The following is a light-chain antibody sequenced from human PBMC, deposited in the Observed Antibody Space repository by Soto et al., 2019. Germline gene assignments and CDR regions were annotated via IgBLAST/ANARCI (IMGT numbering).Light chain of an antibody. CDR2: DVS. CDR1: SSDVGGYDY. CDR3: SSYTSSNTLV. Sequence: QSALTQPASVSESPGQSITISCTGTSSDVGGYDYVCWYQQHPGKAPKLMIYDVSNRPSGVSNRFSGSKSGKTASLTISGLQAEDEAHYYCSSYTSSNTLVFGAGTKVTVL. J-gene: IGLJ2*01. V-gene: IGLV2-14*01.